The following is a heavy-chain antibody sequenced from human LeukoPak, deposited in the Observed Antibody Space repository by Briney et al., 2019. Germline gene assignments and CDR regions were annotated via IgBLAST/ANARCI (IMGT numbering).Heavy chain of an antibody. CDR2: IYHSGST. Sequence: SETLSLTCTVSGGSISSGDCYWSWVRQPPGKGLEWIGEIYHSGSTNYNPSLKSRVTISVDKSKNQFSLKLSSVTAADTAVYYCARRLRRGVYGMDVWGQGTTVTVSS. J-gene: IGHJ6*02. CDR1: GGSISSGDC. V-gene: IGHV4-4*02. CDR3: ARRLRRGVYGMDV. D-gene: IGHD4-17*01.